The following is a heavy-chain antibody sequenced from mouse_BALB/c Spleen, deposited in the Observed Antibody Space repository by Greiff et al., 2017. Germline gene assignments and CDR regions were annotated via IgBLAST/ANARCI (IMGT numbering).Heavy chain of an antibody. D-gene: IGHD2-4*01. CDR3: ARGITTAWFAY. J-gene: IGHJ3*01. V-gene: IGHV14-3*02. CDR1: GYTFTSYW. Sequence: VQLQQSGAELVKPGASVKLSCKASGYTFTSYWMHWVKQRPEQGLEWIGRIDPANGNTKYDPKFQGKATITADTSSNTAYLQLSSLTSEDTAVYYCARGITTAWFAYWGQGTLVTVSA. CDR2: IDPANGNT.